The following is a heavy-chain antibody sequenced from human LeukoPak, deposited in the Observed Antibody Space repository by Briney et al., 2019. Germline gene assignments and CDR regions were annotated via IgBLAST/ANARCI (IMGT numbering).Heavy chain of an antibody. CDR2: TYYRSRWHN. D-gene: IGHD3-10*01. Sequence: SQTLSLTCAISGDSVSSNSVAWNWIRQGPSRGLEWLGRTYYRSRWHNDYALSVKSRITINPDTSQNQFSLQLNSVTPEDTAVYYCARDYTYYYGSGSYYFDYWGQGTLVTVSS. CDR3: ARDYTYYYGSGSYYFDY. J-gene: IGHJ4*02. V-gene: IGHV6-1*01. CDR1: GDSVSSNSVA.